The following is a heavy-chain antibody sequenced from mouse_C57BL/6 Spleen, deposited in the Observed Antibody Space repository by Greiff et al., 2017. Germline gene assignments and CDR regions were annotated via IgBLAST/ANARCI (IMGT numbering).Heavy chain of an antibody. D-gene: IGHD1-1*01. CDR1: GYTFTDYE. J-gene: IGHJ2*01. CDR2: IDPETGGT. CDR3: TRSGSDGSSFDY. V-gene: IGHV1-15*01. Sequence: VKLQQSGAELVRPGASVTLSCKASGYTFTDYEMHWVKQTPVHGLEWIGAIDPETGGTAYNQKFKGKAILTADKSSSTAYMELRSLTSEDSAVYYCTRSGSDGSSFDYWGQGTTLTVSS.